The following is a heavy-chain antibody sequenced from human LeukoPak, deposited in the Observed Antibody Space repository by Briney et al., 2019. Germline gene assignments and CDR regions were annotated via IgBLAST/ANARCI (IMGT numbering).Heavy chain of an antibody. CDR3: ARGQLLLRSAMDV. D-gene: IGHD4-11*01. Sequence: GGSLRLSCAASGFGVSNYYMNWVRQAPGRGLEWVSIIYSGGGTYYSDSVKGRFTISRDNSKNTLYLQMSSLRVEDTAIYYCARGQLLLRSAMDVWGKGTTVTVSS. CDR2: IYSGGGT. V-gene: IGHV3-53*01. CDR1: GFGVSNYY. J-gene: IGHJ6*04.